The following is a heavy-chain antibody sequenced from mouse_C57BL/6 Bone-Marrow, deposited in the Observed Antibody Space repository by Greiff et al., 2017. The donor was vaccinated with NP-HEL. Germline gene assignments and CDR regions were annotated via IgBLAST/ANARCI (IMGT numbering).Heavy chain of an antibody. CDR1: GFTFSSYG. Sequence: EVQGVESGGDLVKPGGSLKLSCAASGFTFSSYGMSWVRQTPDKRLEWVATISSCGSYTYYPDSVKGRFTISRDNAKNTLYLQMSSLKSEDTAMYYCARIYYYGSSDAYWGQGTLVTVSA. CDR2: ISSCGSYT. V-gene: IGHV5-6*01. J-gene: IGHJ3*01. D-gene: IGHD1-1*01. CDR3: ARIYYYGSSDAY.